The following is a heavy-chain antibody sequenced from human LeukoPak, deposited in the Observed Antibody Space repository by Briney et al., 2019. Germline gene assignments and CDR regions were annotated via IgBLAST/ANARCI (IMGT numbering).Heavy chain of an antibody. CDR3: AKLSGYDYYFDY. J-gene: IGHJ4*02. CDR1: GFTFSSYA. D-gene: IGHD5-12*01. V-gene: IGHV3-23*01. Sequence: GGSLRLSCAASGFTFSSYARRWVRQAPGKGLEWVSAISGSGGSTYYADSVKGRFTISRDNSKNTRYLQMNSLRGEDTAVYYCAKLSGYDYYFDYWGQGTLVTVSS. CDR2: ISGSGGST.